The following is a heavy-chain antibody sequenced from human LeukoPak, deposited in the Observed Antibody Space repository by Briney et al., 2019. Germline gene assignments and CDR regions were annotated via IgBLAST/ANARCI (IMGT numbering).Heavy chain of an antibody. CDR2: IYYSGTT. D-gene: IGHD5-12*01. Sequence: SETLSLTCTVSGGSISSSSYYWAWIRRPPGKGLEWIGSIYYSGTTFYNPSLKSRVTISVDTSKNQFSLKLSSVTAADTAVYYCARRDIVATISTWGQGTLVTVSS. CDR3: ARRDIVATIST. V-gene: IGHV4-39*01. CDR1: GGSISSSSYY. J-gene: IGHJ4*02.